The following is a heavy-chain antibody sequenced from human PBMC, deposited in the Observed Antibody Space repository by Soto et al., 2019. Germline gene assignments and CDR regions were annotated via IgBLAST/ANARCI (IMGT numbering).Heavy chain of an antibody. Sequence: GGSMRLSCAASGFTFGSYAMTWVRQAPGKGLEWVSAISFGGGSTYYADSVKGRFTISRDNSKNTLYLQMNSLRAEDTAVYYCAKNPGYYYDSTGYHFDYWGQGTLVTVSS. CDR2: ISFGGGST. D-gene: IGHD3-22*01. V-gene: IGHV3-23*01. CDR3: AKNPGYYYDSTGYHFDY. J-gene: IGHJ4*02. CDR1: GFTFGSYA.